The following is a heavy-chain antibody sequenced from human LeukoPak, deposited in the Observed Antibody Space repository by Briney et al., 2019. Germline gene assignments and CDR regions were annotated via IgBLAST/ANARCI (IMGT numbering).Heavy chain of an antibody. J-gene: IGHJ4*02. CDR1: GSIFSNYA. D-gene: IGHD1-7*01. Sequence: GGSLRLSCAASGSIFSNYAMHWVRQAPGKGLEWVAVISYDGSNKYYADSVKGRFTVSRDNSKSTLYLQMNSLRAEDTAVYYCASGDGELDFDYWGQGTLVTVSS. CDR3: ASGDGELDFDY. CDR2: ISYDGSNK. V-gene: IGHV3-30-3*01.